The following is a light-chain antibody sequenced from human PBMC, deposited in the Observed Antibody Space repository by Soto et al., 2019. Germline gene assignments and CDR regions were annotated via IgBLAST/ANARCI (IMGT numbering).Light chain of an antibody. V-gene: IGKV4-1*01. J-gene: IGKJ3*01. CDR2: WAS. CDR3: QQYSIIPLT. Sequence: IVMTQSPDSLAVSLGERATINCKSSQSVLYSSNNKNYLAWYQQKPGQPPKLLIYWASTRESGVPDRFSGSGSGKDFTLTISSLQAEDVAVYYCQQYSIIPLTFGPGTKVDIK. CDR1: QSVLYSSNNKNY.